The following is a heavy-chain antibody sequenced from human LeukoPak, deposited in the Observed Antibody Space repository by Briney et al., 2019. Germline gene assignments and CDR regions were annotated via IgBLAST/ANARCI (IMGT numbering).Heavy chain of an antibody. Sequence: GKSLRLSCAASGFTFSNYGMHWVRQAPGKGLEWVALIWYDGSNKYYTDSVKGRLTISRDNSKDTLFLQMNSLRAEDTAVYYCAREGPRGNSQFDYWGQGTLVTVSS. D-gene: IGHD2/OR15-2a*01. V-gene: IGHV3-33*01. J-gene: IGHJ4*02. CDR1: GFTFSNYG. CDR3: AREGPRGNSQFDY. CDR2: IWYDGSNK.